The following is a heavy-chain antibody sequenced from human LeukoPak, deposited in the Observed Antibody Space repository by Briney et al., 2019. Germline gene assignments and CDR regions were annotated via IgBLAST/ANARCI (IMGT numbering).Heavy chain of an antibody. CDR3: ARHGYCSGGNCYFDY. V-gene: IGHV4-39*01. D-gene: IGHD2-15*01. J-gene: IGHJ4*02. CDR2: IYYSGNT. Sequence: SETLSLTXTVSSGSISSSSYYWGWIRQPPGKGLEWIGSIYYSGNTYYNPSLKSRATISVDTSKNQFSLKLSSVTAADTAVYYCARHGYCSGGNCYFDYWGQGTLVTVSS. CDR1: SGSISSSSYY.